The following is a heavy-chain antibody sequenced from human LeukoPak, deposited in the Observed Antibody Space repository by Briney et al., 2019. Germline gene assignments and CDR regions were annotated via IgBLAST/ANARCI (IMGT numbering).Heavy chain of an antibody. J-gene: IGHJ6*02. CDR2: ISYDGSNK. CDR3: AKVMVRGVLDYYYGMDV. V-gene: IGHV3-30*18. Sequence: GGSLRLSCAASGFTFSTYGMYWVRQAPGKGLEWVAVISYDGSNKYYADSVRGRFTISRDNSKNTLYLQMNSLSAEDTAVYYCAKVMVRGVLDYYYGMDVWGQGTTVTVSS. D-gene: IGHD3-10*01. CDR1: GFTFSTYG.